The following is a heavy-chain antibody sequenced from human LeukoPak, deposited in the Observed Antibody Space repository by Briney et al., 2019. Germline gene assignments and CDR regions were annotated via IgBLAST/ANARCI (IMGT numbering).Heavy chain of an antibody. J-gene: IGHJ5*02. Sequence: ASVTVSCKASGYTFTGYYMHWVRQAPGQGLEWMGWINPNSGGTNYAQKFQGRVTMTRDTSISTAYMELSRLRSDDTAVYYCARAIGYCSSTSCRYNWFDPWGQGTLVTVSS. CDR2: INPNSGGT. CDR1: GYTFTGYY. V-gene: IGHV1-2*02. CDR3: ARAIGYCSSTSCRYNWFDP. D-gene: IGHD2-2*01.